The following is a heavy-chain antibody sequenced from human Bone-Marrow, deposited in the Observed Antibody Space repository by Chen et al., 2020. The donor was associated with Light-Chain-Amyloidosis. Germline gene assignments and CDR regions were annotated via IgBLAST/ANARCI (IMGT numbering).Heavy chain of an antibody. D-gene: IGHD7-27*01. CDR2: ISWNSGSI. CDR1: GFTFDDYA. V-gene: IGHV3-9*01. J-gene: IGHJ4*02. CDR3: AKVQNWGSFDY. Sequence: EVQLVESGGGLVQPGRSLRLSCAASGFTFDDYAMHWVRQAPGKGLEWVSGISWNSGSIGYADSVKGRFTISRDNAKNSLYLQMNSLRAEDTALYYCAKVQNWGSFDYWGQGTLVTVSS.